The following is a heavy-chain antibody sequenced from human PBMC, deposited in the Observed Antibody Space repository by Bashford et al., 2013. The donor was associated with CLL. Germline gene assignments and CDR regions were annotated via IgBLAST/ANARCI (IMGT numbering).Heavy chain of an antibody. CDR3: ARLPLTLIRGVIDY. Sequence: SETLSLTCTVSGGSISSGSDYWGWIRQPPGKGLEWIGSIYYSGTTYYNPSLKSRVAISIDKSKNQFSLKLSSVTAADTSIYYCARLPLTLIRGVIDYWGQGTLVTVSS. D-gene: IGHD3-10*01. V-gene: IGHV4-39*01. CDR1: GGSISSGSDY. J-gene: IGHJ4*02. CDR2: IYYSGTT.